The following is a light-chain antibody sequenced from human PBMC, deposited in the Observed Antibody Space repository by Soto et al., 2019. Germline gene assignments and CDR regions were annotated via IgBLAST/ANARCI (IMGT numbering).Light chain of an antibody. Sequence: DIQMTQSPSSLSASVGDRVAITCRASQGISNYLAWYQQKPGKVPKLLIYGASTLQSGVPSRFSGSGSGTDFTLIIGSLQPEYVATYYCQKYDSAPWTFGQGTKVELK. J-gene: IGKJ1*01. V-gene: IGKV1-27*01. CDR3: QKYDSAPWT. CDR2: GAS. CDR1: QGISNY.